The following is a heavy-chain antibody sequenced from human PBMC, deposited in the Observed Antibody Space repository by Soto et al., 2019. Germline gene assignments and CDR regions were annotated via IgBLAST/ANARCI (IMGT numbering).Heavy chain of an antibody. J-gene: IGHJ4*02. CDR3: AKVSRKGSAIDFDY. V-gene: IGHV1-8*01. Sequence: QVQLVQSGAELKKPGASVKVSCKASGYTFSNYDMNWGRQATGQGPEWIGWVNPNNGDTGYAQKFQGRGTPTTDISTTTAYMELTSLRSEDTAIYYCAKVSRKGSAIDFDYWGQGTLITVSS. CDR1: GYTFSNYD. D-gene: IGHD3-10*01. CDR2: VNPNNGDT.